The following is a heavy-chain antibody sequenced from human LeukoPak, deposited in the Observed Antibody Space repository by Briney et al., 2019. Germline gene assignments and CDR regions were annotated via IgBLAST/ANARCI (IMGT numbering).Heavy chain of an antibody. Sequence: PSETLSLTCTVSGGSISSSSYYWGWIRQPPGKGLEWIGSIYYSGSTYYNPSLKSRVTISVDTSKNQFSLKLSSVTAADTAVYYCARGGQLATSDFDYWGQGTLVTVSS. D-gene: IGHD6-6*01. V-gene: IGHV4-39*07. CDR3: ARGGQLATSDFDY. CDR1: GGSISSSSYY. CDR2: IYYSGST. J-gene: IGHJ4*02.